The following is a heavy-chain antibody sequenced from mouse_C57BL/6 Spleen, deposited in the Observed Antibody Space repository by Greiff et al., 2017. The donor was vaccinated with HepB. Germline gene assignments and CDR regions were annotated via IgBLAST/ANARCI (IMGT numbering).Heavy chain of an antibody. J-gene: IGHJ1*03. D-gene: IGHD4-1*01. CDR3: ARNWAEGYFDV. CDR2: ISYDGSN. CDR1: GYSITSGYY. V-gene: IGHV3-6*01. Sequence: EVKLVESGPGLVKPSQSLSLTCSVTGYSITSGYYWNWIRQFPGNKLEWMGYISYDGSNNYNPSLKNRISITRDTSKNQFFLKLNSVTTEDTATYYCARNWAEGYFDVWGTGTTVTVSS.